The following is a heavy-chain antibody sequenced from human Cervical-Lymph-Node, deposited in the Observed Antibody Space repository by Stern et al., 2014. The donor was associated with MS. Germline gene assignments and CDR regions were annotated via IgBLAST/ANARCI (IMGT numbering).Heavy chain of an antibody. J-gene: IGHJ6*02. D-gene: IGHD4-17*01. Sequence: VQLVESGGGVVRPGRSLRLSCATSGFTFSRYAVLWVRQAPGKGLEWVAAISYDGINKFYGDSVKGRFTISRDNSKNTLFLQMNNLRPEDSGVYHCARDRLDGDYVYYYGLDVWGQGTTVTVSS. CDR3: ARDRLDGDYVYYYGLDV. CDR1: GFTFSRYA. CDR2: ISYDGINK. V-gene: IGHV3-30*04.